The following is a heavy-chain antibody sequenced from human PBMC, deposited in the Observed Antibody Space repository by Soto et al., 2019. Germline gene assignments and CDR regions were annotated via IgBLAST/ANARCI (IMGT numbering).Heavy chain of an antibody. Sequence: GGSLRLSCAASGFTFSSDAISWIRHAQGQGLEWVSASSGSCGGTYYADSAQSRLTISRDNTKNTLYLQMNSLRAEDAAVEYFAKHRLIFLVWLPGDEYYYYGMDVWGQGTTVTVSS. CDR1: GFTFSSDA. CDR3: AKHRLIFLVWLPGDEYYYYGMDV. J-gene: IGHJ6*02. D-gene: IGHD3-3*01. V-gene: IGHV3-23*01. CDR2: SSGSCGGT.